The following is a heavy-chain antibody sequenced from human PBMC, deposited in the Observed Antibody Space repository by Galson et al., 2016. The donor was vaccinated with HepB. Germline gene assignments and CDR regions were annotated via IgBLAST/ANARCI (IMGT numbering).Heavy chain of an antibody. CDR2: ISFDGSNK. CDR3: ARGDYDTRGYTMTFDY. V-gene: IGHV3-30*04. CDR1: GFTFSTYA. J-gene: IGHJ4*02. Sequence: SLRLSCAASGFTFSTYAIHWVRQAPGKGLAWVAVISFDGSNKYYADSVRGRFTISRDNSKNTLYLQMNSLRAEDTALYYCARGDYDTRGYTMTFDYWGQGTLVTVFS. D-gene: IGHD3-22*01.